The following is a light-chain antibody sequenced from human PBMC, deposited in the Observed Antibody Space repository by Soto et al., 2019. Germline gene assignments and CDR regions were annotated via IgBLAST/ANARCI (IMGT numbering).Light chain of an antibody. CDR3: QQYNNWPPWT. Sequence: EIVMAQSPATLSVSPGERATLSCRASQSVSNNLAWYQQKSGQPPRLLIYDASTRATGTPARFSGSGSGTEFTLTISSLQSEDFAVYYCQQYNNWPPWTFGQGTKVEIK. CDR2: DAS. CDR1: QSVSNN. V-gene: IGKV3-15*01. J-gene: IGKJ1*01.